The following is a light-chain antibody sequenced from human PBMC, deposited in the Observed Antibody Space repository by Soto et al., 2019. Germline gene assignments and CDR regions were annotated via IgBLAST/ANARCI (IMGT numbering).Light chain of an antibody. V-gene: IGKV1-5*01. CDR2: DAS. CDR1: QSVNSN. J-gene: IGKJ5*01. Sequence: EIFMTQSPTSQTVSPVEIATLSCRASQSVNSNLAWYQQKPGKAPNPLIYDASSLKSGVPARFSGGGSGTEFTLTISSLQPDDFATYYCQQYNTYSTFGQGTRLEIK. CDR3: QQYNTYST.